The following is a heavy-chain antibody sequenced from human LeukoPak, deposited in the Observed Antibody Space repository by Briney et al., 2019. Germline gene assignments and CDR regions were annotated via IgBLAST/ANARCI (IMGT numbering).Heavy chain of an antibody. D-gene: IGHD4-17*01. CDR1: GGSISSYY. CDR2: IYYSGST. J-gene: IGHJ5*02. CDR3: TRDTGTTGEVKFDP. Sequence: PSETLSLTCTVSGGSISSYYWSWIRQPSGKGLEWIGYIYYSGSTNYNPSLKSRVTISVDTSKNQFSLNLMSVTAADTAVYYCTRDTGTTGEVKFDPWGQGTLVTVSS. V-gene: IGHV4-59*12.